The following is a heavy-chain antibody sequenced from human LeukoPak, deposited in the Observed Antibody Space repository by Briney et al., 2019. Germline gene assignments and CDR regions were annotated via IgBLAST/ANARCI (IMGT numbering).Heavy chain of an antibody. Sequence: XGSLXXXCAASGFTFSSYGMHXVRQAPGKGXXWVAFIRYGGSNKYYADSVKGRFTISRDNSKNTLYLQMNSLRAEDTAVYYCAKATYYDFWSGSDGYMDVWGKGTTVTVSS. CDR3: AKATYYDFWSGSDGYMDV. D-gene: IGHD3-3*01. CDR1: GFTFSSYG. J-gene: IGHJ6*03. V-gene: IGHV3-30*02. CDR2: IRYGGSNK.